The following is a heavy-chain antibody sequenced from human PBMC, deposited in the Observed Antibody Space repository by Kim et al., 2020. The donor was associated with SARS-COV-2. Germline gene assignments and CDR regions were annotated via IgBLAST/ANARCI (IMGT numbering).Heavy chain of an antibody. Sequence: SETLSLTCAVYGGSFSGYYWSWIGQPPGKGLEWIGEINHSGSTNYNPSLKSRVTISVDTSKNQFSLKLSSVTAADTAVYYCARGKRSYYDSSGYYYWGQG. CDR2: INHSGST. CDR1: GGSFSGYY. V-gene: IGHV4-34*01. J-gene: IGHJ4*02. D-gene: IGHD3-22*01. CDR3: ARGKRSYYDSSGYYY.